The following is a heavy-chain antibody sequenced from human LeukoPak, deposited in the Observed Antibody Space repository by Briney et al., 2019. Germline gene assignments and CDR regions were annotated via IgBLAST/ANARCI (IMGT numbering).Heavy chain of an antibody. D-gene: IGHD6-13*01. J-gene: IGHJ3*02. CDR3: AKDSGFAYSSSWYRVDAFDI. CDR1: GFTFSTYS. V-gene: IGHV3-30*18. CDR2: ISYDGSNK. Sequence: GGSLRLSCAASGFTFSTYSMNWLRKAPGKGLEGVAVISYDGSNKYYADSVKGRFTISRDNSKNTLNLQMNSLRADDTAVYYSAKDSGFAYSSSWYRVDAFDIWGQGTMVTVSS.